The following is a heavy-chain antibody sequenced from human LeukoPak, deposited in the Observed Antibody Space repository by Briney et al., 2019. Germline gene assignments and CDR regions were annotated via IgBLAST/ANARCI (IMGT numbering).Heavy chain of an antibody. D-gene: IGHD1-14*01. V-gene: IGHV3-66*01. CDR3: ARGTTVSYYYYGMDV. CDR1: GFXVSSNY. CDR2: IYSGGST. J-gene: IGHJ6*02. Sequence: PGGSLRLSCAASGFXVSSNYISWVRQAPGKGLEWVSLIYSGGSTYYADSVKGRFTISRDNSKNTLYLQMNSLRAEDTAVYYCARGTTVSYYYYGMDVWGQGTTVTVSS.